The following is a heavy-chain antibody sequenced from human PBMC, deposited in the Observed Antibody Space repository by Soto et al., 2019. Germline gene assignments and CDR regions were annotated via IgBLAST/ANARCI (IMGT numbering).Heavy chain of an antibody. D-gene: IGHD3-22*01. Sequence: SETLSLTCSVLDDSISASRYYWGWIRQSPEKGLEWIGNIYHDGRAYYNPPLKSRVTISVDTSKNQFSLKLSSVTAADTAVYYCARGYYTYFDYWGQGTLVTVSS. CDR2: IYHDGRA. CDR3: ARGYYTYFDY. V-gene: IGHV4-39*07. J-gene: IGHJ4*02. CDR1: DDSISASRYY.